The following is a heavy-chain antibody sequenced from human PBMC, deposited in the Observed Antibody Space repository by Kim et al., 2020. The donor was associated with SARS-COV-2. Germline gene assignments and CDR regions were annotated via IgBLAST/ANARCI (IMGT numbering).Heavy chain of an antibody. J-gene: IGHJ6*02. Sequence: ASVKVSCKASGYTFTSYAMNWVRQAPGQGLEWMGWINTNTGNPTYAQGFTGRFVFSLDTSVSTAYLQISSLKAEDTGVYYCARDGGYDRPQPPHTSYYYYGMDVWGQGTTVTVSS. CDR3: ARDGGYDRPQPPHTSYYYYGMDV. CDR2: INTNTGNP. CDR1: GYTFTSYA. D-gene: IGHD5-12*01. V-gene: IGHV7-4-1*02.